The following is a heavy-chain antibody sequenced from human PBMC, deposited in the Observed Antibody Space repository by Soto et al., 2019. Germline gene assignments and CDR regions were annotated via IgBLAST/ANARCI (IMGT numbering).Heavy chain of an antibody. Sequence: ASVKVSCKASGYSFTDYHIHWVRQAPGQGLEWLGRINPKSGGTSTAQKFQGWVTMTRDRSISTVCMELTRLRSDDTAVYFCARGHSTDCSNGVCSFFYNHEMDVWGQGTTVTVSS. CDR3: ARGHSTDCSNGVCSFFYNHEMDV. J-gene: IGHJ6*02. D-gene: IGHD2-8*01. CDR2: INPKSGGT. CDR1: GYSFTDYH. V-gene: IGHV1-2*04.